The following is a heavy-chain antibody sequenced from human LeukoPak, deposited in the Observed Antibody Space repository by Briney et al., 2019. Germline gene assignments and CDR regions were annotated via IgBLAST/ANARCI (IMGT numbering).Heavy chain of an antibody. CDR2: ISGSGGST. CDR3: ASRGYSYYAGDY. CDR1: GFTFSSYA. J-gene: IGHJ4*02. V-gene: IGHV3-23*01. D-gene: IGHD5-18*01. Sequence: GGSLRLFCAASGFTFSSYAMSWVRQAPGKGLEWVSAISGSGGSTYYADSVKGRFTISRDNSKNTLYLQMNSLRAEDTAVYYCASRGYSYYAGDYWGQGTLVTVSS.